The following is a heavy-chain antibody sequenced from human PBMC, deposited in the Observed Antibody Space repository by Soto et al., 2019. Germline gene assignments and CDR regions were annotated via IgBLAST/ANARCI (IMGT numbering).Heavy chain of an antibody. D-gene: IGHD6-13*01. CDR3: AREEGGQQLGY. J-gene: IGHJ4*02. CDR1: GYTFTSYY. Sequence: ASVKVSCKASGYTFTSYYMHWVRQAPGQGLEWMGIINPSGGSTSYAQKFQGRVTMTRDTSTSTVYMGLSSLRSEDTAVYYCAREEGGQQLGYWGQGTLVTVSS. V-gene: IGHV1-46*01. CDR2: INPSGGST.